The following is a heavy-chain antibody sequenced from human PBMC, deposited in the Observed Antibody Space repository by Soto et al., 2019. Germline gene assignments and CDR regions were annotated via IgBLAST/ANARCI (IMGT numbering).Heavy chain of an antibody. V-gene: IGHV3-23*01. J-gene: IGHJ4*02. D-gene: IGHD3-22*01. CDR3: ARSYYYDSICYSASFDY. CDR2: ISGSGGST. Sequence: GGSLRLSCAASGFTFSSYAMSWVRQAPGKGLEWVSAISGSGGSTYYADSVKGRVTISRDNSNNTLYLQMNSLRAEDTAVYYCARSYYYDSICYSASFDYWGQGTLVTVSS. CDR1: GFTFSSYA.